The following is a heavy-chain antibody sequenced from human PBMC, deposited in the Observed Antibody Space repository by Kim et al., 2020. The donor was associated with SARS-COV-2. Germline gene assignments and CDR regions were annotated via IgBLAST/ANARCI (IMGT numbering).Heavy chain of an antibody. CDR2: INYSGST. CDR1: GGSISSSSYY. V-gene: IGHV4-39*01. D-gene: IGHD4-17*01. J-gene: IGHJ3*02. Sequence: SETLSLTCTVSGGSISSSSYYWGWIRQPPGKRLEWIGSINYSGSTYYNPSLKSRVTISVATSKNQFSLKLSSVTAADTAVFYCARHYGDYVFGAFDIWG. CDR3: ARHYGDYVFGAFDI.